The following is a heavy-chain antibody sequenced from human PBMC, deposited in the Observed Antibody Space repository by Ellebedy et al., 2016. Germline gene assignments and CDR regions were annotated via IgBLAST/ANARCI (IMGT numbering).Heavy chain of an antibody. Sequence: GGSLRLXCVASGFTFRNFFMSWVRQAPGGGLEWISTISGDGDTTFSADSVKGRFTISRDNSRNTVFLLMNSLRAEDTGVYYCYYGHYSGSWGQGTRVTVSA. D-gene: IGHD4-17*01. J-gene: IGHJ4*02. CDR3: YYGHYSGS. CDR2: ISGDGDTT. CDR1: GFTFRNFF. V-gene: IGHV3-23*01.